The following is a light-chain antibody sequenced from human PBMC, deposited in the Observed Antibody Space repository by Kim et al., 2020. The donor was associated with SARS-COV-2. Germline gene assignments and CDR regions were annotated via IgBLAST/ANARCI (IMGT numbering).Light chain of an antibody. V-gene: IGLV1-47*01. Sequence: GQSVTKSCPGTSTNIRPNRAYCDQHAPGTAPKPLIHRNDQRPSGVPVRFSGSESGTSAALSISGLRSEDEAVYHCAAWDDSMSGWVFGGGTQLTV. CDR3: AAWDDSMSGWV. CDR2: RND. CDR1: STNIRPNR. J-gene: IGLJ3*02.